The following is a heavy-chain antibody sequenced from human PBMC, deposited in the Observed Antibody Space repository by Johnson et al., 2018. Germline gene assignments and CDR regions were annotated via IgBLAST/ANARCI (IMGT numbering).Heavy chain of an antibody. CDR3: AKNIQRGYDYEDAFDI. J-gene: IGHJ3*02. V-gene: IGHV3-30*18. D-gene: IGHD3-22*01. CDR1: GFTFSSYG. CDR2: ISYDGSNR. Sequence: QVQLVQSGGGVVQPGRSLSLSCAASGFTFSSYGMHWVRQAPGKGLEWGAVISYDGSNRYDADSVKSRFTISRDNSTNTLYLQKKSLRGEDTGVYYCAKNIQRGYDYEDAFDIWGQGKMVTVSS.